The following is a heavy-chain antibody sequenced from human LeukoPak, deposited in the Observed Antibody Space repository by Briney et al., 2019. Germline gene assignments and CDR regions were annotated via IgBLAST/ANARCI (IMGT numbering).Heavy chain of an antibody. CDR3: ARDEGNPAYSNYGFGY. Sequence: GGSLRLSCAASGFTFSDYYMSWIRQAPGKGLEWVSYISSSGGTIFYADSVKGRFTTSRDNAKNSLSLQMNSLRAEDTAVYYCARDEGNPAYSNYGFGYWGQGTLVTVSS. J-gene: IGHJ4*02. V-gene: IGHV3-11*01. CDR2: ISSSGGTI. CDR1: GFTFSDYY. D-gene: IGHD4-11*01.